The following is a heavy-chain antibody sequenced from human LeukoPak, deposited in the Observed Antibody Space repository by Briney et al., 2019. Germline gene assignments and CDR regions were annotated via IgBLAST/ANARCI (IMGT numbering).Heavy chain of an antibody. CDR1: GXTFSSYW. V-gene: IGHV3-7*04. CDR2: IKQDGSEK. Sequence: GGSLRLSCAASGXTFSSYWMSWVRQAPGKGREWVANIKQDGSEKYYVDSVKGRFTFSRDNAENSLYLQMNSLRAEDTAVYYCARESGHTSGWYGNNCWGQGTLVTVSS. J-gene: IGHJ4*02. D-gene: IGHD6-19*01. CDR3: ARESGHTSGWYGNNC.